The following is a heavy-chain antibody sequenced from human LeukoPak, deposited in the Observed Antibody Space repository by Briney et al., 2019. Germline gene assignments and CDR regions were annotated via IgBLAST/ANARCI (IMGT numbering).Heavy chain of an antibody. CDR3: AKDSLYYYDSSGYYYPPDY. D-gene: IGHD3-22*01. Sequence: GGSLRLSCAASGFTFSSYSMNWVRQAPGKGLEWVSSISSSSSYIYYADSVKGRFTISRDNAKNSLYLQMDSLRAEDTAVYYCAKDSLYYYDSSGYYYPPDYWGQGTLVTVSS. V-gene: IGHV3-21*01. J-gene: IGHJ4*02. CDR2: ISSSSSYI. CDR1: GFTFSSYS.